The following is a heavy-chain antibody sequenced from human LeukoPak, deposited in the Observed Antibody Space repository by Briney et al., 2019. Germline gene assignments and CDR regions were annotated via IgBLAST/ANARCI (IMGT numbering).Heavy chain of an antibody. CDR3: ASEGSSSLGLDY. D-gene: IGHD6-13*01. V-gene: IGHV3-7*04. Sequence: GGSLRLSCAASGXTFSSYWMSWVRQAPGKGLEWVANIKQDGSEKYYVDSVKGRFTISRDNAKNSLYLQVNSLRAEDTAVYYCASEGSSSLGLDYWGQGTLVTVSS. CDR2: IKQDGSEK. CDR1: GXTFSSYW. J-gene: IGHJ4*02.